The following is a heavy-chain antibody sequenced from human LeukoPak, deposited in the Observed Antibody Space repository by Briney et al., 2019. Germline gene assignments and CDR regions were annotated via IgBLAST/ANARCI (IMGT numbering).Heavy chain of an antibody. V-gene: IGHV3-23*01. Sequence: GGSLRLSCAASGVTLSDYAMSWVRQSPGRGLEWVSGISGSGGVTYYAESVKGRFIISRDDSKNTLYLRINNLRVEDTAVFYCAQPPYISGWYPLSSWGQGTLVTVSS. CDR3: AQPPYISGWYPLSS. CDR1: GVTLSDYA. CDR2: ISGSGGVT. J-gene: IGHJ5*02. D-gene: IGHD6-13*01.